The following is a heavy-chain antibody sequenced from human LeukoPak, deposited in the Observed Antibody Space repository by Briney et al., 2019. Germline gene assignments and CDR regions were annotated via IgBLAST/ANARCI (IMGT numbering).Heavy chain of an antibody. CDR2: ISSSSGTI. J-gene: IGHJ5*02. Sequence: GGSLRLSCAASGFTFSSYSMNWVRQAPGKGLEWVSYISSSSGTIYYADSVKGRFTISRDNAKNSLYLQMNSLRAEDTAVYYCARGYGDYVDWFDPWGQGTLVTVSS. CDR3: ARGYGDYVDWFDP. CDR1: GFTFSSYS. D-gene: IGHD4-17*01. V-gene: IGHV3-48*01.